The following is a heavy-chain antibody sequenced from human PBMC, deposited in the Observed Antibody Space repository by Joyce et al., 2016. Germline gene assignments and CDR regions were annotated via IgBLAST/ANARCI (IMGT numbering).Heavy chain of an antibody. J-gene: IGHJ3*02. V-gene: IGHV3-30*18. D-gene: IGHD2-2*01. CDR1: GFSFSSYD. Sequence: QVQLVESGGGVVQPGRSLRLSCAASGFSFSSYDMHWVRQAPGKRLEWVELITFDGSDKYQTDSVKGRFTVSRDKSKNTLYLQMNSLRAEDTAVYYCAKDLVRGSTTWAFDIWGQGTMVTVSS. CDR3: AKDLVRGSTTWAFDI. CDR2: ITFDGSDK.